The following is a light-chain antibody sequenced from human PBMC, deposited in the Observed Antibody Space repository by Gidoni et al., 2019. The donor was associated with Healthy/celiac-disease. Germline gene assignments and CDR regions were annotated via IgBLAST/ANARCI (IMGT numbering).Light chain of an antibody. CDR1: QGIRND. CDR2: AAS. Sequence: AIQLTQSPSSLSASVGDRVTITCRASQGIRNDLGWYQQKPGKAPKLLIYAASSLQSGVPSRFSGRGSGTDFTLTISSLQPEDFATYYCLQDYNYLRTFGQGTKVEIK. V-gene: IGKV1-6*01. CDR3: LQDYNYLRT. J-gene: IGKJ1*01.